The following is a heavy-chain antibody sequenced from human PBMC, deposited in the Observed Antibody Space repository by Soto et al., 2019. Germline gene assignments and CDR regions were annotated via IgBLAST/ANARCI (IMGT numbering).Heavy chain of an antibody. CDR2: ITSSSGTI. V-gene: IGHV3-48*02. CDR1: GFTFTTYS. D-gene: IGHD2-2*01. J-gene: IGHJ6*02. CDR3: VRGNIAYSCINTRPCGMYV. Sequence: EVQLVESGGGLVQPGGSLRLSCAASGFTFTTYSMSWFRQAPGKGLEWVSYITSSSGTIYYADSAKGRFTISRDNAKNSLYLQMNSLRDEDTAVYYCVRGNIAYSCINTRPCGMYVWGQGTTVTVSS.